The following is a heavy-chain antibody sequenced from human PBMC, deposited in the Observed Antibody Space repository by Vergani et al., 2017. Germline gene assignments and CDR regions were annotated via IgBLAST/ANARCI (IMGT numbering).Heavy chain of an antibody. V-gene: IGHV1-69*15. Sequence: QVQLVQSGAELKKPGSSVKLSCKASGVPFSNAGYSWIRQAPGQGLEWMGRIIPLYGSTDYTHTFQGRLTISADELSNTVDMELGSLTSEDTAVYYCFYDFWAGYDSGDVWGKGTTVTVSS. D-gene: IGHD3/OR15-3a*01. J-gene: IGHJ6*04. CDR2: IIPLYGST. CDR3: FYDFWAGYDSGDV. CDR1: GVPFSNAG.